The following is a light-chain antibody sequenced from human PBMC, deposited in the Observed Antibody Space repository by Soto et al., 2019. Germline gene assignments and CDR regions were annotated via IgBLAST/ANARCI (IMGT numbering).Light chain of an antibody. CDR3: SSYTSSSTYV. V-gene: IGLV2-14*03. J-gene: IGLJ1*01. CDR2: DVS. CDR1: SSDVGGYNH. Sequence: QSVLTQPASVSGSPGQSITISCTGTSSDVGGYNHVSWYQHHPGKAPKVIIYDVSNRPSGVSNRFSGSKSDNTASLTFSGLQAEDEADYYCSSYTSSSTYVFGTGTKVTVL.